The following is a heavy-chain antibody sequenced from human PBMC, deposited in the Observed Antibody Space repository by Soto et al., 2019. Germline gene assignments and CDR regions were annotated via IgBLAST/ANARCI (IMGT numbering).Heavy chain of an antibody. CDR1: GFTFSSYG. CDR2: IWYDGSNK. D-gene: IGHD6-19*01. Sequence: QVQLVESGGGVVQPGRSLRLSCAASGFTFSSYGMHWVRQAPGKGLEWVAVIWYDGSNKYYADSVKGRFTISRDNSKNTLDLQMNSLRAEDTAVYYCARGPMYSSGWYDWFDPWGQGTLVTVSS. V-gene: IGHV3-33*01. CDR3: ARGPMYSSGWYDWFDP. J-gene: IGHJ5*02.